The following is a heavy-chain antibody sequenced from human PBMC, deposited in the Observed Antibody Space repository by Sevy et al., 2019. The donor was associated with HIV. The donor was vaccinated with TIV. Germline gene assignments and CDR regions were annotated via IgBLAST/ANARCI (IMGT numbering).Heavy chain of an antibody. D-gene: IGHD3-22*01. CDR2: IIPIFGTG. CDR1: GGTFSSYA. V-gene: IGHV1-69*13. CDR3: ARSNDPYDSSGHFDY. Sequence: ASVKVSCKASGGTFSSYAISWVRQAPGQGLEWMGGIIPIFGTGNYAQKFQGRVTITADESTSTAYMELSSLRSEDTAVYYCARSNDPYDSSGHFDYWGQGTLVTVSS. J-gene: IGHJ4*02.